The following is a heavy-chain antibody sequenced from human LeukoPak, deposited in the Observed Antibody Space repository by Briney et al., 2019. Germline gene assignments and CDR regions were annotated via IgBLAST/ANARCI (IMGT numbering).Heavy chain of an antibody. V-gene: IGHV4-59*01. Sequence: SETLSLTCAVYGGSFSGYYWSWIRQPPGKGLEWIGYIYYSGSTNYNPSLKSRVTISVDTSKNQFSLKLSSVTAADTAVYYCARHGGSSAPAYYYYYYGMDVWGQGTTVTVSS. CDR3: ARHGGSSAPAYYYYYYGMDV. D-gene: IGHD6-6*01. J-gene: IGHJ6*02. CDR2: IYYSGST. CDR1: GGSFSGYY.